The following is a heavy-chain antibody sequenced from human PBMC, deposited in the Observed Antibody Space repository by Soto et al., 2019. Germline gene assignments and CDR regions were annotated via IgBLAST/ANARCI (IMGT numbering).Heavy chain of an antibody. Sequence: KASVTLSLTCSVSGDSISTVDYFWAWIRQPPGQALEYIGYIYKSATTYYNPSFEGRVAISLDTSKSHFSLNVTSVTAADTAVYFCARGRYCLTGRCFPNWFDPWGQGTLVTSPQ. CDR3: ARGRYCLTGRCFPNWFDP. J-gene: IGHJ5*02. CDR2: IYKSATT. D-gene: IGHD2-15*01. V-gene: IGHV4-30-4*01. CDR1: GDSISTVDYF.